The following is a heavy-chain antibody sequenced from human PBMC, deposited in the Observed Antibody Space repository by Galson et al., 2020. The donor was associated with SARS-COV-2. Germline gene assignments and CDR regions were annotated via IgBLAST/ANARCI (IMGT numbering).Heavy chain of an antibody. V-gene: IGHV3-9*01. CDR1: GFTFDDYA. CDR2: ISWNSGSI. Sequence: GGYLRLSCAASGFTFDDYAMHWVRQAPGKGLEWISGISWNSGSIGYADSVKGRFTISRDNAKNTLYLQMNSLRAEDTAVYYCATFYYDILTNQQDYWGQGTLVTVSS. J-gene: IGHJ4*02. D-gene: IGHD3-9*01. CDR3: ATFYYDILTNQQDY.